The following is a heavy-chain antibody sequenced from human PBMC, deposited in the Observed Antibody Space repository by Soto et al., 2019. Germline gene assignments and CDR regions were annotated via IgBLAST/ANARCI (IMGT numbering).Heavy chain of an antibody. CDR3: ARDVVAAAGTRKQVFDYYYYGMDV. CDR2: ISYDGSNK. J-gene: IGHJ6*02. Sequence: GGSLRLSCAASGFTFSSYAMHWVRQAPGKGLEWVAVISYDGSNKYYADSVKGRFTISRDNSKNTLYLQMNSLRAEDTAVYYCARDVVAAAGTRKQVFDYYYYGMDVWGQGTTVTVSS. CDR1: GFTFSSYA. D-gene: IGHD6-13*01. V-gene: IGHV3-30-3*01.